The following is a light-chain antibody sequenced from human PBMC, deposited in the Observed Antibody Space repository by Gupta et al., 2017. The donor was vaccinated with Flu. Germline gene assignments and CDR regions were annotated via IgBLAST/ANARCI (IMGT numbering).Light chain of an antibody. CDR2: AAS. J-gene: IGKJ2*01. CDR1: LSISTY. CDR3: QQSERTTRT. Sequence: QLPQSPSSLSASVGDRVTITCRASLSISTYLNWYQQKPGKAPKLLIYAASSLQSGVTSRVSGSGSGTEGTRTISSLHSEDVATDYCQQSERTTRTFGQGTKLEIK. V-gene: IGKV1-39*01.